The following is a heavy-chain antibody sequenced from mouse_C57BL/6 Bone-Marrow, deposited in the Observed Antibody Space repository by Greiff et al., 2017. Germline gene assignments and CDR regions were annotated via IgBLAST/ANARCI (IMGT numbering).Heavy chain of an antibody. CDR3: ANDGYYWFAY. V-gene: IGHV1-26*01. CDR1: GYTFTDYY. CDR2: INPNNGGT. D-gene: IGHD2-3*01. Sequence: VQLQQSGPELVKPGASVKISCKASGYTFTDYYMNWVKQSHGKSLEWIGDINPNNGGTSYNQKFKGKATLTVDKSSSTAYMELRSLTSEDSAVYYSANDGYYWFAYWGQGTLVTVSA. J-gene: IGHJ3*01.